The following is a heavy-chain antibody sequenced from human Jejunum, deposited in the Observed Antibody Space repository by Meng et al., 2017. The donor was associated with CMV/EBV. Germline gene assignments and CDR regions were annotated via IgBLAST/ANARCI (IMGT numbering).Heavy chain of an antibody. Sequence: AYTFTDYYMQWVRQAPGQGLEWMGWITPQTGDTNYAPKFQGRVTMTRDMSINTVYMEVTRLRSDDTAVYYCAKDAGSYLDYYFDYWGQGTLVTVSS. CDR2: ITPQTGDT. V-gene: IGHV1-2*02. CDR1: AYTFTDYY. CDR3: AKDAGSYLDYYFDY. J-gene: IGHJ4*02. D-gene: IGHD1-26*01.